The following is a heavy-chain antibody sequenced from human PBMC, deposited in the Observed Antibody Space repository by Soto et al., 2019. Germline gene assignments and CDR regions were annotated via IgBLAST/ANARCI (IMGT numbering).Heavy chain of an antibody. J-gene: IGHJ4*02. V-gene: IGHV3-23*01. D-gene: IGHD6-19*01. CDR3: AKDLFDYSSGWYPGVAPFDY. CDR2: ISGSGGST. Sequence: GGSLRLSCAASGFTFSSYAMSWVRQAPGKGLEWVSAISGSGGSTYYADSVKGRFTISRDNSKNTLYLQMNSLRAEDTAVYYCAKDLFDYSSGWYPGVAPFDYWGQGTLVTVSS. CDR1: GFTFSSYA.